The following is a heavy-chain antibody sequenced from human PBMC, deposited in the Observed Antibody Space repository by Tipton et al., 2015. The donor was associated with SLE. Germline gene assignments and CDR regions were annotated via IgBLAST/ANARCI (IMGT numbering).Heavy chain of an antibody. D-gene: IGHD3-3*01. Sequence: LRLSCAASGFTFSSYEMNWVRQSAGKGLEWIGRIYISGSTNYNPSFESRVTISRDTSKNQFSLKLSSVTAADSAVYYCARGGDFWSGPTSNCYFYYYMDVWGKGTTVTVSS. CDR1: GFTFSSYE. V-gene: IGHV4-4*07. CDR2: IYISGST. J-gene: IGHJ6*03. CDR3: ARGGDFWSGPTSNCYFYYYMDV.